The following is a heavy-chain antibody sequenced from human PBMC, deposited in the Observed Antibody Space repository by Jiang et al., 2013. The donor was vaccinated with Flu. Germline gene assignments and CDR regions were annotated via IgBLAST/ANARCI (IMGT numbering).Heavy chain of an antibody. J-gene: IGHJ6*02. V-gene: IGHV6-1*01. Sequence: VSSNSAAWNWIRQSPSRGLEWLGRTYYRSKWYNDYAVSVKSRITINPDTSKNQFSLQLNSVTPEDTAVYYCARDDNWNYRYYYGMDVWGQGTTVTVSS. D-gene: IGHD1-7*01. CDR2: TYYRSKWYN. CDR1: VSSNSAA. CDR3: ARDDNWNYRYYYGMDV.